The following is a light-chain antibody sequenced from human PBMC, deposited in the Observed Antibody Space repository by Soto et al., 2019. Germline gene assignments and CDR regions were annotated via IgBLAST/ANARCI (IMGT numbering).Light chain of an antibody. CDR3: HQWNT. Sequence: EIVLTQSPGTLSLSPGETATLSCRASQTVNSDYLAWFQQRPGQAPRLLIFATSRRATDIPDRFSGSGSGTDFTLTISSLEPEDFALYICHQWNTFGRGTGLEIK. J-gene: IGKJ5*01. V-gene: IGKV3-20*01. CDR2: ATS. CDR1: QTVNSDY.